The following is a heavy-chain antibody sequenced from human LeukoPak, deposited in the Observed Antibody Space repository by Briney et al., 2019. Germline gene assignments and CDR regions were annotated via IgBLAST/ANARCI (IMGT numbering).Heavy chain of an antibody. V-gene: IGHV3-49*04. D-gene: IGHD3-22*01. CDR1: AFTLADYA. CDR2: IRRKAYERTT. Sequence: GGSLRLSSTASAFTLADYAMSWVRQPPKRGLEWVGLIRRKAYERTTEYAASVKGRFTISRDDSKNIAYLQMNSLKTEDTAVYFCTRNPHRTTVIVVLLPYHDYWGQGTLVTVSS. J-gene: IGHJ4*02. CDR3: TRNPHRTTVIVVLLPYHDY.